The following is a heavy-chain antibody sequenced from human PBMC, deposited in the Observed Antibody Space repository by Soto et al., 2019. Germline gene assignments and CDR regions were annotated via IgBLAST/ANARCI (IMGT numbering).Heavy chain of an antibody. J-gene: IGHJ6*02. Sequence: SMRLSCPASGFTLSSYAMHWVRQAPGKGLEWVSVISYDGSNKYYADSVKGRFTISRDNSKNTLYLQMNSLRAEDTAVYYCARDSSQQLVFRPTAGYYYYGMDVWGQGTTVTVSS. D-gene: IGHD6-13*01. V-gene: IGHV3-30-3*01. CDR2: ISYDGSNK. CDR1: GFTLSSYA. CDR3: ARDSSQQLVFRPTAGYYYYGMDV.